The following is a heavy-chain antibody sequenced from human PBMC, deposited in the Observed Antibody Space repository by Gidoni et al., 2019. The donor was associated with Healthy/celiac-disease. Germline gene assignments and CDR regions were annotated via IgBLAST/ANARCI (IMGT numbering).Heavy chain of an antibody. D-gene: IGHD3-22*01. CDR3: ATPYYYDTSGYYSIDY. CDR2: IYYSGNT. J-gene: IGHJ4*02. V-gene: IGHV4-59*01. Sequence: YIYYSGNTNYNPSLKSRVTMSVNTSKNQFSLKLNSVTSADTAVYYCATPYYYDTSGYYSIDYWGQGTLVTVSS.